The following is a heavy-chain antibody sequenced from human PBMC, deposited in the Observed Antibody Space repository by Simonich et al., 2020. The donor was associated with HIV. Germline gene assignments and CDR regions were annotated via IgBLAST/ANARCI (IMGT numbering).Heavy chain of an antibody. CDR2: ISDNGNNK. V-gene: IGHV3-30*07. J-gene: IGHJ4*02. D-gene: IGHD2-8*01. CDR3: ARDFYYCANYVCYTGGVVDY. CDR1: GFTFSDYA. Sequence: QVQLVESGGGVVQPGRSLRVSCAASGFTFSDYAMHWVRQAQGKGIERVEIISDNGNNKYYADSVKGRFTISRDNSKNTLYLQMNSLRAEDTAVYFCARDFYYCANYVCYTGGVVDYWGQGTLVTVSS.